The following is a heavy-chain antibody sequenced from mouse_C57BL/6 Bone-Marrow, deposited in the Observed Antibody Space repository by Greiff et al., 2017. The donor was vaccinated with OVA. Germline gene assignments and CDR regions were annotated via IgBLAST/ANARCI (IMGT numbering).Heavy chain of an antibody. CDR3: ARDKGDRLAY. CDR1: GYTFTSYW. J-gene: IGHJ3*01. V-gene: IGHV1-69*01. Sequence: QVQLQQPGAELVMPGASVKLSCKASGYTFTSYWMHWVKQRPGQGLEWIGEIDPSDSYTNYNQKFTGKSTLTVDKSSSTAYMQLSSLTSEDSAVYYCARDKGDRLAYWGQGTLVTVSA. D-gene: IGHD1-3*01. CDR2: IDPSDSYT.